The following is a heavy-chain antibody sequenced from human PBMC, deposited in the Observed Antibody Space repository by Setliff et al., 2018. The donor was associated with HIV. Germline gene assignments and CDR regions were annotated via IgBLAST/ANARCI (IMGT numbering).Heavy chain of an antibody. D-gene: IGHD1-1*01. Sequence: PSETLSLTCTVSGDSISSDSYYWNWIRQPPGKALEWLGIVYYTGSTNYNPSLKSRVTISFDTSKEQFSLKLTSVTAADTAVYYCARGLEYDHSVGYFDYWGQGMLVTVSS. CDR3: ARGLEYDHSVGYFDY. CDR1: GDSISSDSYY. J-gene: IGHJ4*01. CDR2: VYYTGST. V-gene: IGHV4-39*07.